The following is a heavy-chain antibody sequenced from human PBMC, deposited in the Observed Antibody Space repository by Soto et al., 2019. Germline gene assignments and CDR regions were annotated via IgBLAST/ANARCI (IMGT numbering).Heavy chain of an antibody. CDR3: AKFDDGDYVGWFDP. CDR2: IIPIFGTP. J-gene: IGHJ5*02. CDR1: AGTVSNHA. D-gene: IGHD4-17*01. Sequence: QEELVQSAAEVKKPGSSVKVSCKASAGTVSNHAISWVRQAPGQGLEWMGGIIPIFGTPDYAQKFQGRVTITADTSTDTVYMELRSLRSEDTAVYYCAKFDDGDYVGWFDPWGQGTLVTVSS. V-gene: IGHV1-69*06.